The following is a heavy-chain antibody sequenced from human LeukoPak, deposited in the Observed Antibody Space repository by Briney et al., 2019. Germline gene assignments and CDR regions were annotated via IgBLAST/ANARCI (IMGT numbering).Heavy chain of an antibody. Sequence: SGGSLRLSCAASEFPFSRYAMTWVRQAPGKGLEWVSTINFSGSNTYYADSVKGRFTISRDNSKNTLYLQMNSLRAEDTAVYYCAKGTVAGTRANWFDPWGQGTLVTVSS. J-gene: IGHJ5*02. CDR3: AKGTVAGTRANWFDP. V-gene: IGHV3-23*05. CDR2: INFSGSNT. CDR1: EFPFSRYA. D-gene: IGHD6-19*01.